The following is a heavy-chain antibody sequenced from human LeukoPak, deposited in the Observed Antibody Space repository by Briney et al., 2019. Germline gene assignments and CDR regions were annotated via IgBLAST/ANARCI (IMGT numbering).Heavy chain of an antibody. J-gene: IGHJ6*03. CDR2: MYYSGST. CDR1: GGSISGSSYN. Sequence: PSETLSLTCSVFGGSISGSSYNWGCIRQPPGKGLEWIVIMYYSGSTNYNPSLKSRVTISVDTSKNQFSLKLSSVPAADTAVYYCARLPSYGGNDYYYYMDVWGKGTTVTVSS. D-gene: IGHD4-23*01. V-gene: IGHV4-39*01. CDR3: ARLPSYGGNDYYYYMDV.